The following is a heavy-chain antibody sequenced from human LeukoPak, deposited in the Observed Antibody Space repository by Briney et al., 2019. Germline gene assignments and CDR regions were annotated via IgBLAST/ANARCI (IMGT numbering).Heavy chain of an antibody. J-gene: IGHJ4*02. CDR3: ARGNSGYDLYYFDY. CDR1: GYTFTSYD. CDR2: MNPNSGNT. Sequence: ASVKVSCKASGYTFTSYDINWARQATGQGLEWMGWMNPNSGNTGYAQKFQGRVTMTRNTSISTAYMELSSLRSEDTAVYYCARGNSGYDLYYFDYWGQGTLVTVSS. V-gene: IGHV1-8*01. D-gene: IGHD5-12*01.